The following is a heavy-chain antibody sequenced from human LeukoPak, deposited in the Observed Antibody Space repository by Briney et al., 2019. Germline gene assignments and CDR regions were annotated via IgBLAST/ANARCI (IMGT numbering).Heavy chain of an antibody. J-gene: IGHJ4*02. CDR2: IGLDGAQK. D-gene: IGHD5-24*01. Sequence: GGSLRLSCAASRCTFIRHSMGWVAQAPGKGLECVATIGLDGAQKDFVDSVKGRFTLSRDDAKNSLFLEMNRLRVEDTAVYYFSGERGLLSEVVCWGQGTLVTVSS. CDR3: SGERGLLSEVVC. CDR1: RCTFIRHS. V-gene: IGHV3-7*01.